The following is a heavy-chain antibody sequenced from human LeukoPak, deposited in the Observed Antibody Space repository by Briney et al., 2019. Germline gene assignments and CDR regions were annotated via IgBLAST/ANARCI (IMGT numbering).Heavy chain of an antibody. V-gene: IGHV4-38-2*01. D-gene: IGHD5-12*01. CDR2: IHHSGST. CDR3: ARVATTTNPPQRPFDY. J-gene: IGHJ4*02. Sequence: SETLSLTCAVSGYSISSGYCWGWIRQPPGKGLEWIGSIHHSGSTYYNPSLKSRVTISVDTSKNQFSLKLSSVTAADTALYYCARVATTTNPPQRPFDYWGQGTLVTVSS. CDR1: GYSISSGYC.